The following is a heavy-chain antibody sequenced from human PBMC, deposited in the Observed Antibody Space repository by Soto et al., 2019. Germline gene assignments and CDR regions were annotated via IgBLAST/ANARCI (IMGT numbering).Heavy chain of an antibody. CDR2: ISSSSSYI. J-gene: IGHJ6*02. V-gene: IGHV3-21*01. CDR1: GFTFSSYS. Sequence: EVQLVESGGGLVKPGGSLRLSCAASGFTFSSYSMNWVRQAPGKGLEWVSSISSSSSYIYYADSVKGRFTISRDNAKNSLYLQMNSLRAEDTAVYYCARASWGGSGSFCWVGGYHYYGMDVWGQGTTVTVSS. CDR3: ARASWGGSGSFCWVGGYHYYGMDV. D-gene: IGHD3-10*01.